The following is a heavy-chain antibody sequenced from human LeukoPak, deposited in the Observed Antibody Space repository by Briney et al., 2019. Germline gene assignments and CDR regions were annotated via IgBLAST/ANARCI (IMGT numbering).Heavy chain of an antibody. Sequence: ASVKVSRKASGYTFTSYDINWVRQATGQGLEWMGWMNPNSGNTGYAQKFQGRVTITADVSTSTAYMELSSLRSEDTAVYYCARHFWSGQYDAFDIWGQGTMVTVSS. CDR3: ARHFWSGQYDAFDI. J-gene: IGHJ3*02. CDR2: MNPNSGNT. V-gene: IGHV1-8*01. CDR1: GYTFTSYD. D-gene: IGHD3-3*02.